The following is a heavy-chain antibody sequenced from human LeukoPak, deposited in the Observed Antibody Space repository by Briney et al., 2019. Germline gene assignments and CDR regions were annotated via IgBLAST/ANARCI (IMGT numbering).Heavy chain of an antibody. J-gene: IGHJ1*01. V-gene: IGHV4-30-4*08. CDR1: GGSISSGGYS. D-gene: IGHD2-15*01. Sequence: SETLSLTCAVSGGSISSGGYSWSWIRQPPGKGLEWIGYIYYSGSTYYNPSLKSRVTISVDTSKNQFSLKLSSVTAADTAVYYCARDTPAEYFQHWGQGTLVTVSS. CDR3: ARDTPAEYFQH. CDR2: IYYSGST.